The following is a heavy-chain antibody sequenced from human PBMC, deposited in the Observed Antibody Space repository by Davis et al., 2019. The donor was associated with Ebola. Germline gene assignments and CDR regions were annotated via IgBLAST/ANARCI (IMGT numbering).Heavy chain of an antibody. J-gene: IGHJ4*02. CDR1: GGSISSGDYY. Sequence: SETLSLTCTVSGGSISSGDYYWSWIRQPPGKGLEWIGYIYYSGSTYYNPSLKSRVTISVDTSKNQFSLKLSSVTAADTAVYYCARDLGRRYSSSSPDNYWGQGTLVTVSS. CDR3: ARDLGRRYSSSSPDNY. V-gene: IGHV4-30-4*01. CDR2: IYYSGST. D-gene: IGHD6-6*01.